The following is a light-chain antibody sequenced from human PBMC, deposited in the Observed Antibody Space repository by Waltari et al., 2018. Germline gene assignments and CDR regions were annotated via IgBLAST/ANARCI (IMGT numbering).Light chain of an antibody. CDR3: QQYDNWPLT. Sequence: MTQSPATLSVSPGERATLSCRASQSISSSYFAWYQQKPGQAPRLLISGVSTRATGIPARFSGSGSGTEFTLTISSLQSEDFAVYYCQQYDNWPLTFGGGTKVEIK. J-gene: IGKJ4*01. V-gene: IGKV3-15*01. CDR2: GVS. CDR1: QSISSSY.